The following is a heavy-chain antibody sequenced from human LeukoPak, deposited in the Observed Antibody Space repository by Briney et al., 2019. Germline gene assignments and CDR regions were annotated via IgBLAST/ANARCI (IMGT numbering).Heavy chain of an antibody. J-gene: IGHJ4*02. Sequence: GGSLRLSCAASGFTFSSYAMSWVRRAPGKGLEWVSAISGSAGSTYYADSVKGRFTISRDNSKSTLYLQMNSLRAEDSALYYCAKHYTSGWYADYWGRGTLVTVPS. CDR1: GFTFSSYA. D-gene: IGHD6-19*01. V-gene: IGHV3-23*01. CDR3: AKHYTSGWYADY. CDR2: ISGSAGST.